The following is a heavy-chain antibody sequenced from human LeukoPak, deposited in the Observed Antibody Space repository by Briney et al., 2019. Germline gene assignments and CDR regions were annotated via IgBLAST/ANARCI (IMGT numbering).Heavy chain of an antibody. CDR3: ARVIAAGVDFDY. CDR1: GY. J-gene: IGHJ4*02. Sequence: PSETLSLTCAVSGYWGWIRQPPGKGLEWVGSIYHSGSTYYNPSLKSRVTILVDTSKNQVSLHLSSVTAADTAIYYCARVIAAGVDFDYWGQGTLVTVSS. D-gene: IGHD6-13*01. V-gene: IGHV4-38-2*01. CDR2: IYHSGST.